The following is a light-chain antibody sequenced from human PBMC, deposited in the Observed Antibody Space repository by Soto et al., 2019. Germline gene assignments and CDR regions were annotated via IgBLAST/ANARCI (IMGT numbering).Light chain of an antibody. Sequence: LVLTRSPATPSLSPGEGATLSCWDSQSIFSPYLAWYQLIPGQPPRLLIYSTSTRATGVPDRFSGSGSGTDFTPINCSPKPGDFERYDGHDFYKHQYPFGLGTEVDIK. CDR3: HDFYKHQYP. CDR2: STS. V-gene: IGKV3-20*01. J-gene: IGKJ2*01. CDR1: QSIFSPY.